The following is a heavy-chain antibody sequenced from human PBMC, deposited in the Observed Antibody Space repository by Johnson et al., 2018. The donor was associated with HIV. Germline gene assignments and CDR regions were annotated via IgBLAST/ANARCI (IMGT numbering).Heavy chain of an antibody. D-gene: IGHD4-11*01. CDR2: ISYDGSDK. CDR3: ARSVHDYSDYLWGRDAFDI. V-gene: IGHV3-30*04. Sequence: QVQLVESGGGVVQPGRSLRLSCAGSGFTFSAFGLHWVRQAPGKGLEWVALISYDGSDKYYADSVNGRFPISSDNSKTTLYLQMNNLRLGDTAVYYCARSVHDYSDYLWGRDAFDIWGQGTMVIVSS. J-gene: IGHJ3*02. CDR1: GFTFSAFG.